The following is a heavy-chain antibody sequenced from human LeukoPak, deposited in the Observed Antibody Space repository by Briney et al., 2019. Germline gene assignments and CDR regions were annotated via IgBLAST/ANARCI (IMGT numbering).Heavy chain of an antibody. J-gene: IGHJ4*02. Sequence: GGSLRLSCAASGFTFSHYWMTWVRQAPGKGLEWVANIKQDGSEKYYVDSLKGRFTISRDNAKNSLYLQINSLRADDTAIYYCARDSGRFYIDYWGQGTLVTVSS. V-gene: IGHV3-7*03. D-gene: IGHD5-12*01. CDR1: GFTFSHYW. CDR2: IKQDGSEK. CDR3: ARDSGRFYIDY.